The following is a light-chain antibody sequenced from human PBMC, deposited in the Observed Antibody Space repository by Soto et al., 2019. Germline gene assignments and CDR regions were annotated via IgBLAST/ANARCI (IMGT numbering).Light chain of an antibody. CDR1: SSNIGAGYD. CDR3: QSYDSSLWV. V-gene: IGLV1-40*01. J-gene: IGLJ3*02. CDR2: GNN. Sequence: QSVLTQPPSVSGAPGQRITISCTGSSSNIGAGYDVHWYQQLPGTAPKLLIHGNNNRPSGVPDRFSGSKSGTSASLAIAGLQAEDEADYYCQSYDSSLWVFGGGTKLTVL.